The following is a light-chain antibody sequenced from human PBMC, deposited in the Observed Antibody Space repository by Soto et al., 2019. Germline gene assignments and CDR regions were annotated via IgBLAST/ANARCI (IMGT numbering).Light chain of an antibody. Sequence: PGERATLSCRASQSVSSSYLAWYQQKPGQAPRLLIYGASSRATVIPDRFSGSGSGTEFTLTISSLQSEDFAVYYCQQYNNWPYTFGQGTKVDIK. CDR3: QQYNNWPYT. V-gene: IGKV3D-15*01. CDR2: GAS. CDR1: QSVSSSY. J-gene: IGKJ2*01.